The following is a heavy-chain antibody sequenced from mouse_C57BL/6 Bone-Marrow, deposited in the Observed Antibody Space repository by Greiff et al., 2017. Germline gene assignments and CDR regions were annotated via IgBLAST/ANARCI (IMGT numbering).Heavy chain of an antibody. D-gene: IGHD1-1*01. Sequence: EVKLQQSVAELVRPGASVKLSCTASGFNIKNTYMHWVKQRPEQGLEWIGRIDPANGNTKYAPKFQGKATITADTSSNTAYLQLSSLTSEDTAIYYCALYYGSSHYAMDYWGQGTSVTVSS. CDR2: IDPANGNT. CDR3: ALYYGSSHYAMDY. V-gene: IGHV14-3*01. CDR1: GFNIKNTY. J-gene: IGHJ4*01.